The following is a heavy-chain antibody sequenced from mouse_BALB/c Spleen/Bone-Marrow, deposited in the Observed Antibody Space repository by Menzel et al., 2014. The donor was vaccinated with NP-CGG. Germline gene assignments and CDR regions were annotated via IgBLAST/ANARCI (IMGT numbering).Heavy chain of an antibody. J-gene: IGHJ2*01. Sequence: QVQLQQSGPELVKPGASVKISCKASGYAFSSSWMNWVKQRPGQGHEWIGRIXPGDGDTNYNGKFKGKDTLTADKSSSTAYTQLSSLTSVDSAVYFCVRGGNYRFDYWGQGTTLTVSS. D-gene: IGHD2-1*01. CDR2: IXPGDGDT. V-gene: IGHV1-82*01. CDR1: GYAFSSSW. CDR3: VRGGNYRFDY.